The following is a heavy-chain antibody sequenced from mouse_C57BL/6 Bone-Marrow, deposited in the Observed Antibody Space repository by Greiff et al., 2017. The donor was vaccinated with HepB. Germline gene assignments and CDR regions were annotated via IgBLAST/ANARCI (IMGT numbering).Heavy chain of an antibody. D-gene: IGHD1-1*01. CDR2: ISSGGSYT. Sequence: EVKLMESGGDLVKPGGSLKLSCAASGFTFSSYGMSWVRQTPDKRLEWVATISSGGSYTYYPDSVKGRFTISRDNAKNTLYLQMSSLKSEDTAMYYCARRVYYGSSYLYAMDYWGQGTSVTVSS. J-gene: IGHJ4*01. CDR1: GFTFSSYG. CDR3: ARRVYYGSSYLYAMDY. V-gene: IGHV5-6*02.